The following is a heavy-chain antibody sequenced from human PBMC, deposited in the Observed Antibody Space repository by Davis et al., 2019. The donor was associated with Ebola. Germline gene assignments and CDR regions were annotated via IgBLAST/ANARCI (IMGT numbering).Heavy chain of an antibody. J-gene: IGHJ4*02. Sequence: ASVKVSCKASGYTFTSYGITWVRQAPGPGLEWMGWINPHNGNTNYAQNVQGRVTMTTDTSTSTAYMEVGILRSDDTAVYYCARAQFPTTSDHWGQGTLVTVSS. V-gene: IGHV1-18*04. D-gene: IGHD1-1*01. CDR2: INPHNGNT. CDR3: ARAQFPTTSDH. CDR1: GYTFTSYG.